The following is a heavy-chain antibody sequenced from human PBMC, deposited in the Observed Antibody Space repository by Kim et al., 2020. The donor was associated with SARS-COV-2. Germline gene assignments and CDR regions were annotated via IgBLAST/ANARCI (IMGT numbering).Heavy chain of an antibody. D-gene: IGHD6-19*01. J-gene: IGHJ5*02. Sequence: GGSLRLSCAASGFTFSSYALSWVRQAPGKGLEWVSAISGSGGSTYYADSVKGRFTISRDNSKNTLYLQMNSLRAEDTAVYYCAKDSHYSSGWYFDPWGQGTLVTVSS. CDR3: AKDSHYSSGWYFDP. CDR1: GFTFSSYA. V-gene: IGHV3-23*01. CDR2: ISGSGGST.